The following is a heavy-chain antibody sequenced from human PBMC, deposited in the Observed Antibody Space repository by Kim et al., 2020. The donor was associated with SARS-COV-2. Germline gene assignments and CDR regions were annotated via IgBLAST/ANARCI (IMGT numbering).Heavy chain of an antibody. J-gene: IGHJ3*02. Sequence: SFKSRVTISVDTSKNQFSLKLSSVTAADTAVYYCARPSGSGSYYVGAFDIWGQGTMVTVSS. D-gene: IGHD3-10*01. CDR3: ARPSGSGSYYVGAFDI. V-gene: IGHV4-39*01.